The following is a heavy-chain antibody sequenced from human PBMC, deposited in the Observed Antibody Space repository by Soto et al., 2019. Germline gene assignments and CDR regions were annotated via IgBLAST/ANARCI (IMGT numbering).Heavy chain of an antibody. Sequence: SETLSLTCAVYGGSFSGYYWSWIRQPPGKGLEWIGEINHSGSTTYNPSLKSRVTISVDTSKNQLSLKLSSVTAADTAVYYCARGSSGSGSYDYYYMDVWGKGTTVTVSS. CDR2: INHSGST. J-gene: IGHJ6*03. CDR3: ARGSSGSGSYDYYYMDV. V-gene: IGHV4-34*01. D-gene: IGHD3-10*01. CDR1: GGSFSGYY.